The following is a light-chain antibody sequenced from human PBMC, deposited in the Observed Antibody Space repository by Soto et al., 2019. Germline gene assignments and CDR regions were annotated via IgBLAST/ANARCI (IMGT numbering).Light chain of an antibody. CDR3: HQFDNLPYT. Sequence: DIQMTQSPSSLSASIGDRVTITCQASQDIKNFLNWYQQKPGKAPKLLIYYASNLETGVPSRFSGSGSGTEFTFTISSLQPEDIATYYCHQFDNLPYTFGRGTKLEIK. J-gene: IGKJ2*01. CDR1: QDIKNF. V-gene: IGKV1-33*01. CDR2: YAS.